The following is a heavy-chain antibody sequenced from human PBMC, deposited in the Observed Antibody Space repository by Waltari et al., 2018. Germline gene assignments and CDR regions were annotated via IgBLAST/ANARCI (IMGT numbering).Heavy chain of an antibody. CDR3: ATPYYYDSSGYYYLRPFDY. CDR1: GYTLHELS. D-gene: IGHD3-22*01. J-gene: IGHJ4*02. Sequence: QVQLVQSGAEVKKPGASVKVSCKVSGYTLHELSMPWVRQAPGKGIEWMGGFDPEDGETIYAQKFQGRVTMTEDTSTDTAYMELSSLRSEDTAVYYCATPYYYDSSGYYYLRPFDYWGQGTLVTVSS. V-gene: IGHV1-24*01. CDR2: FDPEDGET.